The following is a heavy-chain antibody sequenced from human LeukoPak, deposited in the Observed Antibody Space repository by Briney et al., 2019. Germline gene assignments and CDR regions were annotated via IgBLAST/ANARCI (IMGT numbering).Heavy chain of an antibody. J-gene: IGHJ6*02. CDR2: IYSGGST. CDR1: GFTVSSNY. Sequence: PGGSLRLSCAASGFTVSSNYMSWVRQAPGKGLEWVSVIYSGGSTYYADSVKGRFTISRDNSKNTLYLQMNSLRAEDTAVYYCARGGPRYYYYGMDVWGQGTTVTVSS. CDR3: ARGGPRYYYYGMDV. V-gene: IGHV3-53*01.